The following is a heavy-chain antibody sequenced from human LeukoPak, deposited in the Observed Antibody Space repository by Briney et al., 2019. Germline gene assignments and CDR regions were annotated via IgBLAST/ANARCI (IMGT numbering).Heavy chain of an antibody. Sequence: GGSLRLSRAASGFTFSNYGLHWVRQTPGKGLEWLAAIRSDGSSEYFEDSVEGRFTISRDNSKNTLYLQMSSLRVDDTASYYCARSSQRIGWFFDFWGQGTLVTVSS. D-gene: IGHD6-19*01. CDR3: ARSSQRIGWFFDF. J-gene: IGHJ5*01. CDR2: IRSDGSSE. V-gene: IGHV3-33*01. CDR1: GFTFSNYG.